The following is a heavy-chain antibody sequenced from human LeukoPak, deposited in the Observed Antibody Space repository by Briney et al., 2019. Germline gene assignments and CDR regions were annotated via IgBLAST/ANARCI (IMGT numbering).Heavy chain of an antibody. CDR2: IYSGGST. Sequence: GGSLRLSCAASGFTVSSNYMTWVRQAPGKGLEWVSVIYSGGSTYYADSVKGRFTISRDNSKNTLYLQMNSLRAEDTAVYYCAKDSLLYDYVWGSYRYLDYWGQGTLVTVSS. V-gene: IGHV3-53*05. CDR3: AKDSLLYDYVWGSYRYLDY. D-gene: IGHD3-16*02. CDR1: GFTVSSNY. J-gene: IGHJ4*02.